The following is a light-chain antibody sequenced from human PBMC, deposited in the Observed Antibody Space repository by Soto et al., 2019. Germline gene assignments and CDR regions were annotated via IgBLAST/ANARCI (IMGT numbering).Light chain of an antibody. CDR3: SSYTGSSTPYV. V-gene: IGLV2-14*01. CDR1: SSDVGGYNY. CDR2: EVS. Sequence: QSALTQPASVSGSPGQSITISCTGTSSDVGGYNYVSWYQQLPGKAPKLMIYEVSNRPSGVSNRFSGSKSGNTASLTISGLQAEEEADYYCSSYTGSSTPYVFGTGTKLTVL. J-gene: IGLJ1*01.